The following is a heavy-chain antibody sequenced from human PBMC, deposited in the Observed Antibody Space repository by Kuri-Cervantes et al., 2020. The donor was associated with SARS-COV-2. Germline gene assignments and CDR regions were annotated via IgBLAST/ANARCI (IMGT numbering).Heavy chain of an antibody. D-gene: IGHD3-22*01. J-gene: IGHJ2*01. Sequence: ASVKVSCKASGYTFTGYYMHWVRQAPGQGLEWMEWINPNSGGTNYAQKFQGWVTMTRDTSISTAYMELSRLRSDDTAVYYCARDTYDSSGYHIPTRNWYFDLWGRGTLVTVSS. CDR3: ARDTYDSSGYHIPTRNWYFDL. CDR2: INPNSGGT. V-gene: IGHV1-2*04. CDR1: GYTFTGYY.